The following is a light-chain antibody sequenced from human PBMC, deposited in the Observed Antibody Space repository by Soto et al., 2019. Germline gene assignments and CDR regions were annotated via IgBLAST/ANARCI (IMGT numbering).Light chain of an antibody. CDR1: SSDIGVYNY. CDR3: TSYTSSSTLRV. Sequence: QSALTQSASVSGSPGQSITISCTGTSSDIGVYNYVSWYQQHPGKAPKLMIYGVSNRPSGVSNRFSGSKSGNTASLTISGLRAEDEADYYCTSYTSSSTLRVFGGGTKLTVL. V-gene: IGLV2-14*01. J-gene: IGLJ3*02. CDR2: GVS.